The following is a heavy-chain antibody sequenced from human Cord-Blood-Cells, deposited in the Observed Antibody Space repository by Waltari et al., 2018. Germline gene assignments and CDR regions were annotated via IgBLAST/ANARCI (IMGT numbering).Heavy chain of an antibody. V-gene: IGHV3-33*01. CDR3: GRDYASSSWYWCDP. Sequence: QVQLVESGGGVVQPGRSLRLSCAASGFTFSSYGMHWVRQAPGKGLGVVAVKWNDGRKKNDADPGKAQFTNSRENSKNTLDLQMNSLRAEDTAVYYCGRDYASSSWYWCDPWGQGTLVTVSS. CDR1: GFTFSSYG. J-gene: IGHJ5*02. D-gene: IGHD6-13*01. CDR2: KWNDGRKK.